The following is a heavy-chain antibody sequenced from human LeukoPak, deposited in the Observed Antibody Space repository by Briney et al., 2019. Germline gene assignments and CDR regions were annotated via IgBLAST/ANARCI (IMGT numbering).Heavy chain of an antibody. Sequence: SETLSLTCTVSGGSISSYYWSWIRQPAGKGLEWIGRIYTGGSTNYNPSLKSRVTMSVDTSKNQFSLKLSSVTAADTAVYYCASVDYGDERSYYYYYMDVWGKGTTVTVSS. D-gene: IGHD4-17*01. CDR1: GGSISSYY. CDR2: IYTGGST. J-gene: IGHJ6*03. V-gene: IGHV4-4*07. CDR3: ASVDYGDERSYYYYYMDV.